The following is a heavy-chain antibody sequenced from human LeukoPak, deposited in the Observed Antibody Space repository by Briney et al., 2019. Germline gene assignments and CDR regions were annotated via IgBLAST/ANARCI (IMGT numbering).Heavy chain of an antibody. CDR2: IYYSGST. Sequence: SETLSLTCTVSGGSISSSSYYWGWLRQPAGKGLEWFVSIYYSGSTYYNPTLKSRVNITVHTSKNPCFWKLRSVPAPDTGVYYCASPERLNTAMVDYWGQGTLVTVSS. D-gene: IGHD5-18*01. CDR3: ASPERLNTAMVDY. V-gene: IGHV4-39*01. J-gene: IGHJ4*02. CDR1: GGSISSSSYY.